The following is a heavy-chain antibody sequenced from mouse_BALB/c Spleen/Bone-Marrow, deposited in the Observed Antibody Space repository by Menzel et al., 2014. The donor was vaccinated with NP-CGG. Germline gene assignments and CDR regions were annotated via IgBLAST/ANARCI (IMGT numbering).Heavy chain of an antibody. CDR2: IRLKSNNYAT. V-gene: IGHV6-6*02. Sequence: EVQGVESGGGLVQPGGSMKLSCVASGFTFSNYWMNWVRQSPEKGLKWVAEIRLKSNNYATHYAESVKGRFTISRDDSKSSVYLQMSNLRAEDTGIYYCTRRGYGNDYWGQGTTLTVSS. CDR1: GFTFSNYW. D-gene: IGHD2-10*02. J-gene: IGHJ2*01. CDR3: TRRGYGNDY.